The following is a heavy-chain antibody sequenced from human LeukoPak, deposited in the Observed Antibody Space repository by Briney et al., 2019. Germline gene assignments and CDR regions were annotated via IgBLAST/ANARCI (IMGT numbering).Heavy chain of an antibody. J-gene: IGHJ4*02. D-gene: IGHD3-9*01. CDR3: AKGYQLYYDILTGYFY. CDR2: SYDGSNK. Sequence: SYDGSNKYYADSVKGRFTISRDNSKNTLYLQMNSLRAEDTAVYYCAKGYQLYYDILTGYFYWGQGTLVTVSS. V-gene: IGHV3-30*18.